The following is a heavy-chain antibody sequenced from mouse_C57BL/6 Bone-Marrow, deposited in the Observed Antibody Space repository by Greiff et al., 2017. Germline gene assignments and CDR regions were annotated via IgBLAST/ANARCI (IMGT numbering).Heavy chain of an antibody. V-gene: IGHV1-72*01. CDR3: AHGNYLYWYFAV. CDR2: IDPNSGGT. Sequence: QVQLQQPGAELVKPGASVKLSCKASGYTFTSYWMHWVKQRPGRGLEWIGRIDPNSGGTKYTDKFKSQATLSVDKPSSTAYMQLSSLTSEDSAVYYCAHGNYLYWYFAVWGTGTTVTVSS. D-gene: IGHD2-1*01. J-gene: IGHJ1*03. CDR1: GYTFTSYW.